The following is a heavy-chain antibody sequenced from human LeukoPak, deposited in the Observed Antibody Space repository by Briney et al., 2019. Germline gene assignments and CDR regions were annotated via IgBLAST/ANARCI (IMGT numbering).Heavy chain of an antibody. CDR2: IIPILGIA. D-gene: IGHD3-22*01. V-gene: IGHV1-69*04. CDR3: ARDPQLYDSSGYYYNDAFDI. J-gene: IGHJ3*02. Sequence: EASVNVSCKASGGTFSSYAISWVRQAPGQGLEWMGRIIPILGIANYAQKFQGRVTITADKSTSTAYMELSSLKSEDTAVYYCARDPQLYDSSGYYYNDAFDIWGQGTMVTVSS. CDR1: GGTFSSYA.